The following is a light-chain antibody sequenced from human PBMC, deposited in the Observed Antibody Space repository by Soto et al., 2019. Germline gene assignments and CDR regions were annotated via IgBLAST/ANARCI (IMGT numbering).Light chain of an antibody. V-gene: IGKV3-20*01. CDR3: QQYGRAPVT. CDR1: ESVRVNS. Sequence: ETVLTQSPGTLSLSHGETLTLSCRASESVRVNSFAWYHQRPGQAPRLLIHGASNRATGVPERFRGSGSGTDFTLTISRVEPEDFGVYFCQQYGRAPVTFGAGTMVDIK. CDR2: GAS. J-gene: IGKJ3*01.